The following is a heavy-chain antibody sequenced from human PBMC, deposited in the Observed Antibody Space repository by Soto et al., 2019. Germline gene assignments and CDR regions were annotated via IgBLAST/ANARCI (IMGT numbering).Heavy chain of an antibody. V-gene: IGHV3-30-3*01. J-gene: IGHJ4*02. Sequence: PGGSLRLSCAAPGFTFSSFAMSWVRQAPGKGLEWVAATSYDGSNKYYADSVKGRFIISRDNSKNTLDLLLNTLRAEDTAVYYCAGVYYGGNSVNNYWGQGTPVTVSS. CDR1: GFTFSSFA. CDR2: TSYDGSNK. CDR3: AGVYYGGNSVNNY. D-gene: IGHD2-8*01.